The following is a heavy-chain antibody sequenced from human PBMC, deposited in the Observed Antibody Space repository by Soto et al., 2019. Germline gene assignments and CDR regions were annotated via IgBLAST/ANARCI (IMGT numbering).Heavy chain of an antibody. CDR2: ISYDGSNK. J-gene: IGHJ4*02. CDR1: GFTFRSYG. Sequence: GGSLRLSCAASGFTFRSYGMHWVRQAPGKGLEWVAIISYDGSNKYYADSVKGRFTISRDNSKNTLYLQMNSLRAEDTAVYYCAKGDNYSPFDYWGQGTLVTRLL. V-gene: IGHV3-30*18. D-gene: IGHD2-15*01. CDR3: AKGDNYSPFDY.